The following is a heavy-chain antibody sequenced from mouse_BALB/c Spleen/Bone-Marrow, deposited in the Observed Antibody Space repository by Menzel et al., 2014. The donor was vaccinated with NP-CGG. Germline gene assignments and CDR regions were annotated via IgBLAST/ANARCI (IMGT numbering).Heavy chain of an antibody. CDR3: ARLNYYGSLFV. D-gene: IGHD1-1*01. J-gene: IGHJ1*01. V-gene: IGHV4-1*02. Sequence: EVQLRQSGGGLVQPGGSLKLSCAASGFDFSGYWMSWVRQAPGKGLEWIGEINPDSSTINYTPSLKDKFIISRDNAKNTLYLQMSKVRSEDTALYYCARLNYYGSLFVWGAGTTVTVSS. CDR2: INPDSSTI. CDR1: GFDFSGYW.